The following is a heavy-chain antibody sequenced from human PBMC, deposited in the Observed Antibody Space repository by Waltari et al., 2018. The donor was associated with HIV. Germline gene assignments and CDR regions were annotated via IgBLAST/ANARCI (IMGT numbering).Heavy chain of an antibody. V-gene: IGHV1-18*01. Sequence: QLVQSGAEVKTPAPSVKVSCKASGYTFTTYAITWARQSPGRGLEWMGWISAYNGDTNYAQTLQDRVSMTTDTSTSTAYMELRSLRSDDTAIYYCASGYTYGYEIFDYWGQGTLVTVSS. CDR2: ISAYNGDT. CDR3: ASGYTYGYEIFDY. J-gene: IGHJ4*02. D-gene: IGHD5-18*01. CDR1: GYTFTTYA.